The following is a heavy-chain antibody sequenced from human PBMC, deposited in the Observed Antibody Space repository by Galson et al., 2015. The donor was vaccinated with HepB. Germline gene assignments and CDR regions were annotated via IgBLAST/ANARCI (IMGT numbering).Heavy chain of an antibody. J-gene: IGHJ4*02. D-gene: IGHD6-13*01. CDR2: ISSSSSYT. CDR1: GFTFSDYY. CDR3: ARAGYSSSWFDY. V-gene: IGHV3-11*06. Sequence: SLRLSCAASGFTFSDYYMSWIRQARGKGLEWVSYISSSSSYTNYADSVKGRFTISRDNAKNSLYLQMNSLRAEDTAVYYCARAGYSSSWFDYWGQGTLVTVSS.